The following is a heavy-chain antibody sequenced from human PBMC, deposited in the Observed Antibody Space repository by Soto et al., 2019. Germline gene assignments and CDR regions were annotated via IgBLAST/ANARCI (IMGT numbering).Heavy chain of an antibody. CDR2: ISYDGSNK. J-gene: IGHJ6*02. D-gene: IGHD3-10*01. V-gene: IGHV3-30*18. CDR1: GFTFSSYG. CDR3: AKDHKLITMVRGGLYYGMDV. Sequence: WGSLRLSCAASGFTFSSYGMHWVRQAPGKGLEWVAVISYDGSNKYYADSVKGRFTISRDNSKNTLYLQMNSLRAEDTAVYYCAKDHKLITMVRGGLYYGMDVWGQGTTVPVSS.